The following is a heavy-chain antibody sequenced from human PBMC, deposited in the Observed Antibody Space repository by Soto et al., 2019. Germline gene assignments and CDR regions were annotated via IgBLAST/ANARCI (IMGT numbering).Heavy chain of an antibody. J-gene: IGHJ6*02. V-gene: IGHV5-51*01. D-gene: IGHD3-3*01. Sequence: GESLKISCKGSGYSFTSYWIGWVRQMPGKGLEWMGIIYPGDSDTRYSPSFQGQVTISADKSISTAYLQWSSLKASDTAMYYCAIVYYFWSGYNPRYGMAFWGQRTTVTVS. CDR2: IYPGDSDT. CDR3: AIVYYFWSGYNPRYGMAF. CDR1: GYSFTSYW.